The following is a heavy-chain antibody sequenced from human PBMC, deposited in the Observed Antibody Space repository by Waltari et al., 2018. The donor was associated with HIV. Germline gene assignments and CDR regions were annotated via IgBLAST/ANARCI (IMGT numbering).Heavy chain of an antibody. V-gene: IGHV4-59*01. CDR3: ARGPRIAAEGGYYYYGMDV. Sequence: QVQLQESGPGLVKPSETLSLTCTVSGGSISSYYWSWIRQPPGKGLEWIGYIYYSGSTNYNPSLKCGVTISVDTSKNQFSLKLSSVTAADTAVYYCARGPRIAAEGGYYYYGMDVWGQGTTVTVSS. D-gene: IGHD6-13*01. CDR2: IYYSGST. CDR1: GGSISSYY. J-gene: IGHJ6*02.